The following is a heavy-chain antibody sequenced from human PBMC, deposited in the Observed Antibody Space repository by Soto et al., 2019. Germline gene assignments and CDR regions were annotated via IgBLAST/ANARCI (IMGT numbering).Heavy chain of an antibody. V-gene: IGHV1-69*13. J-gene: IGHJ3*02. D-gene: IGHD3-22*01. Sequence: SVKVSCKASGGTFSSYAISWVRQAPGQGLEWMGGIIPIFGTANYAQKFQGRVTITADESTSTAYMELSSLRSEDTAVYYCARDLSNYYDSSEGFDIWGQGTMVTVSS. CDR1: GGTFSSYA. CDR3: ARDLSNYYDSSEGFDI. CDR2: IIPIFGTA.